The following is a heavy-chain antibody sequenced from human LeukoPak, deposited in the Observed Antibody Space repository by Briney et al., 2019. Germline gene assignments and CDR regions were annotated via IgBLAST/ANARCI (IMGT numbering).Heavy chain of an antibody. Sequence: GASVTVSFKASGYTFTGYYMHWVRQAPGQGLEWMGWINPNSGGTNYAQKFQGRVTMTRDTSISTAYMELSRLRSDDTAVYYCASLRSSSGYYYYGMDVWGQGTTVTVSS. CDR1: GYTFTGYY. J-gene: IGHJ6*02. CDR2: INPNSGGT. CDR3: ASLRSSSGYYYYGMDV. V-gene: IGHV1-2*02. D-gene: IGHD6-6*01.